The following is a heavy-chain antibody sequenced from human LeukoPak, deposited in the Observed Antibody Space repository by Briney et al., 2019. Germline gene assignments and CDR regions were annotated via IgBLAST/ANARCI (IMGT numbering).Heavy chain of an antibody. D-gene: IGHD3-22*01. CDR1: GYTFTSYG. J-gene: IGHJ3*02. V-gene: IGHV1-18*01. CDR2: ISAYNGNT. CDR3: ARVDDSSGFDAFDI. Sequence: ASVKVSCKASGYTFTSYGISWVRQAPGQGLEWTGWISAYNGNTNYAQKLRGRVTMTTDTSTSTAYMELRSLRSDDTAVYYCARVDDSSGFDAFDIWGQGTMVTVSS.